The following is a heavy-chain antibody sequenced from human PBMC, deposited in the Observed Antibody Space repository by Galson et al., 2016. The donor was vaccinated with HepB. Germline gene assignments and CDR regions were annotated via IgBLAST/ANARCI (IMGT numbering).Heavy chain of an antibody. CDR1: GFTFSTYS. CDR3: ANTPGYCSSTSCYSQHS. CDR2: ISSSGIYI. Sequence: SLRLSCAASGFTFSTYSMNWVRQAPGKGLEWVSSISSSGIYIYYADSVKGRFTISRDNAKNSLYLQMNSLRAEDTAVYYCANTPGYCSSTSCYSQHSWGQGTLVTVSS. V-gene: IGHV3-21*01. D-gene: IGHD2-2*02. J-gene: IGHJ4*02.